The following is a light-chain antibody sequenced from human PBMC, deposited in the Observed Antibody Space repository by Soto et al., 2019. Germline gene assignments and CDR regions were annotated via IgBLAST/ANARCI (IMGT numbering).Light chain of an antibody. Sequence: QSALTQPRSVSGSPGQSVTISCTGTSSDVGGYNYVSWYQQHLGKAPKLVIFEVNKRPSGVPDRFSGSKSGNTASLTVSGLQADDEADYYCCSGAGSNNYVFGTGTKLTVL. CDR2: EVN. CDR3: CSGAGSNNYV. CDR1: SSDVGGYNY. V-gene: IGLV2-8*01. J-gene: IGLJ1*01.